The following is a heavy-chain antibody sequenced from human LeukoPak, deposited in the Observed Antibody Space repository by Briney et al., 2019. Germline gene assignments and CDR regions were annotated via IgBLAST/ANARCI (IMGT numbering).Heavy chain of an antibody. J-gene: IGHJ4*02. V-gene: IGHV3-66*04. D-gene: IGHD3-9*01. CDR1: GFTVSSNY. Sequence: PGGSLRLSCAASGFTVSSNYMSWVRQAPGKGLEWVSVIYSGGSTYYADSVKGRFTISRDNSKNTLCLQINSLRAEDTAVYYCASQYFDWLSGGVLGFDYWGQGTLVTVSS. CDR2: IYSGGST. CDR3: ASQYFDWLSGGVLGFDY.